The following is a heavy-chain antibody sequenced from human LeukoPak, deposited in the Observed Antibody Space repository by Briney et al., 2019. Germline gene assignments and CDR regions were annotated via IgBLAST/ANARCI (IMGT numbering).Heavy chain of an antibody. CDR1: GFTASSYY. CDR2: IYSAGTT. V-gene: IGHV3-66*02. Sequence: PGGSLRLSCTVSGFTASSYYMNWVRQASGKGLEWVSFIYSAGTTYYADSVKGRFTISRDNSKNTIYLQMNSLRTEDTAVYYCARERRAVVDYHYYYMDVWGKGTTVTVSS. CDR3: ARERRAVVDYHYYYMDV. J-gene: IGHJ6*03. D-gene: IGHD2-2*01.